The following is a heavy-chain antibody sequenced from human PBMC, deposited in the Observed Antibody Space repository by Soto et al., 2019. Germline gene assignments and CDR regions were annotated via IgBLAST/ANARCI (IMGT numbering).Heavy chain of an antibody. D-gene: IGHD6-6*01. CDR3: TRHDVHYYGMDV. CDR2: IRSKANSYAT. Sequence: QSGGSLRLSCAASGFTFSGSAMHWVRQASGKGQEWVGRIRSKANSYATAYAASVKGRFTISRDDSKNTAYLQMNSLKTEDTAVYYFTRHDVHYYGMDVWGQGTTVTVSS. CDR1: GFTFSGSA. V-gene: IGHV3-73*01. J-gene: IGHJ6*02.